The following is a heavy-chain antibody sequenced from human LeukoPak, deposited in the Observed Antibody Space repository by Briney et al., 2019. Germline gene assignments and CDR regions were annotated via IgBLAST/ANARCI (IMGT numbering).Heavy chain of an antibody. CDR3: AKHPVKGDNGWLAP. Sequence: SETLSLTCAVYGESLNNYFWSWIRQPPGKGLEWIGEINHRGTTNYNPSLKSRVTMSVDTSKNQFSLFLNSVTAADTAVYYCAKHPVKGDNGWLAPWGQGTLVTVSS. CDR1: GESLNNYF. CDR2: INHRGTT. V-gene: IGHV4-34*01. D-gene: IGHD2-21*02. J-gene: IGHJ5*02.